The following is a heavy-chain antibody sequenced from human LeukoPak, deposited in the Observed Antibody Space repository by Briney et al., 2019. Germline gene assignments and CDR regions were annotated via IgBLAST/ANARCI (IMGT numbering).Heavy chain of an antibody. CDR2: IKQDGSDT. CDR1: GFTFGNSW. CDR3: AREHSSHFT. Sequence: PGGSLRLSCAGSGFTFGNSWMNRFRQAPGKGLEWVAHIKQDGSDTYVDSVKGRFTISRDIAKTSLFLHMNSLTTEDSAVYYCAREHSSHFTWGQGTLVTVSS. D-gene: IGHD3-3*02. J-gene: IGHJ4*02. V-gene: IGHV3-7*01.